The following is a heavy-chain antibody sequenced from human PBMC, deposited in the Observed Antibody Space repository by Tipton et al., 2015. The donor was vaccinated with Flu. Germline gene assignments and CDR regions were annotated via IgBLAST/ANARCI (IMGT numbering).Heavy chain of an antibody. CDR2: INPNSGGT. D-gene: IGHD6-19*01. Sequence: QLVQSGAEVKKPGASVKVSCKASGYTFTGYYMHWVRQAPGQGLEWMGWINPNSGGTNYAQKLQGRVTMTRDTSISTACMELSGLRSDDTAVYYCARSDGIAVAGKKILSYWGQGTLVTVSS. CDR1: GYTFTGYY. J-gene: IGHJ4*02. V-gene: IGHV1-2*02. CDR3: ARSDGIAVAGKKILSY.